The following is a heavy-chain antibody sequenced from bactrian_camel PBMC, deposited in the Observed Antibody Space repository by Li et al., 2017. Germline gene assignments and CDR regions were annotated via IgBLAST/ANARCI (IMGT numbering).Heavy chain of an antibody. J-gene: IGHJ4*01. CDR1: GYTYKGD. V-gene: IGHV3S10*01. Sequence: VQLVESGGGSVQAGGSLRLSCAHSGYTYKGDMAWLRQAPGKEREGVARIESDGSISYADSVKGRFTISKDNAKNTLYLQMNSLKPEDTAMYYCAADSSGPETYCRVGTCHTRCVKEYDLWGQGTQVTVS. D-gene: IGHD6*01. CDR2: IESDGSI. CDR3: AADSSGPETYCRVGTCHTRCVKEYDL.